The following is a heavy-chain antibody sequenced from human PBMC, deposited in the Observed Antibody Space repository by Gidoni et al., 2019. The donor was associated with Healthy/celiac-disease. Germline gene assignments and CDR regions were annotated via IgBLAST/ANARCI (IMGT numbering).Heavy chain of an antibody. Sequence: EVQLVESGGGLVQPGGSLRLSCAASGFTFRSYDMHWVRQASGKGLEWVSAIGTAGDTYYPGSVKGRFTISRENAKNSLYLQMNSLRAGDTAVYYCARVSGGSYGMDVWGQGTTVTVSS. V-gene: IGHV3-13*04. D-gene: IGHD1-26*01. CDR3: ARVSGGSYGMDV. J-gene: IGHJ6*02. CDR2: IGTAGDT. CDR1: GFTFRSYD.